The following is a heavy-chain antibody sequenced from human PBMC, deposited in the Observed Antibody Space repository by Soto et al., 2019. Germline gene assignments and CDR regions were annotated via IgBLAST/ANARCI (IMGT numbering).Heavy chain of an antibody. V-gene: IGHV1-18*01. Sequence: QVHLVQSGAEVKKPGASVKVSCQGSGYAFTTYGITWVRQAPGQGLEWMGWISAHNGNTNYAQKLQGRVTVPRDTPTSTAYMELRSLRYDDTAVYYCARGRYGDYWGQGALVTVSS. D-gene: IGHD1-1*01. CDR1: GYAFTTYG. CDR3: ARGRYGDY. CDR2: ISAHNGNT. J-gene: IGHJ4*02.